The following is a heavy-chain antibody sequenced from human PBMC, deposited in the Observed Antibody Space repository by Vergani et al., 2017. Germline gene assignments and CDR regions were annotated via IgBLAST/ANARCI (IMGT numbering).Heavy chain of an antibody. V-gene: IGHV3-30*02. Sequence: QVQLVETGGGVVQPGGSLRLYCATSGFSFNTYGAHWVRQAPGKGLEWVAFIGYDGRIKYNVDSVKGRFTISRDTSKKTLSLQMRSLRADETAVYYCAKDGRENRDYGYFGYWGQGTLVTVSS. CDR1: GFSFNTYG. D-gene: IGHD4-17*01. J-gene: IGHJ4*02. CDR3: AKDGRENRDYGYFGY. CDR2: IGYDGRIK.